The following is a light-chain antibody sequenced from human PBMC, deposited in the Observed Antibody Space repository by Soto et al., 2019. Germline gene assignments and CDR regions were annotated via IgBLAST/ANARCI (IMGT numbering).Light chain of an antibody. CDR3: SSYISSSTVV. V-gene: IGLV2-14*01. CDR1: SSDVGGYNY. Sequence: QSALTQPASVSGSPGQSITISCTGTSSDVGGYNYVSWYQQYPGKAPKFMIYDVSNRPSGVSNRFSGSKSGNTASLTISGLQAEDEADYYCSSYISSSTVVFGGGTKLTVL. CDR2: DVS. J-gene: IGLJ2*01.